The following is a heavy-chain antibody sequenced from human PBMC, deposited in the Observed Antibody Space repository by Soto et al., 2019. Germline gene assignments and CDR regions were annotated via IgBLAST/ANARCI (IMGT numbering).Heavy chain of an antibody. Sequence: QVQLVESGGGVVQPGRSLRLSCAASGFTFSSYGMHWVRQAPGKGLEWVAVISYDGSNKYYEDSVKGRFTISRDNSKNTLYLQMNSLRAEDTAVYYCAKEGPTRYYYGMDVWGQGTTVTVSS. CDR2: ISYDGSNK. CDR1: GFTFSSYG. CDR3: AKEGPTRYYYGMDV. D-gene: IGHD1-1*01. V-gene: IGHV3-30*18. J-gene: IGHJ6*02.